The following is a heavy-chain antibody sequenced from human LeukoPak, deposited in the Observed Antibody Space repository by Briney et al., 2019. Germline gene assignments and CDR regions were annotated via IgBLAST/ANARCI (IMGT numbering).Heavy chain of an antibody. V-gene: IGHV3-66*01. Sequence: LTGGSLRLSCEASGFIVSSNYMSWVRQAPGKGLEWVSLIFDDGSTYYADSVKARFTISRDNSMDTLYLQMNSLRVEDTAVYYCARDPGGDNAYWGQGTLVTVSS. D-gene: IGHD4-17*01. CDR1: GFIVSSNY. J-gene: IGHJ4*02. CDR2: IFDDGST. CDR3: ARDPGGDNAY.